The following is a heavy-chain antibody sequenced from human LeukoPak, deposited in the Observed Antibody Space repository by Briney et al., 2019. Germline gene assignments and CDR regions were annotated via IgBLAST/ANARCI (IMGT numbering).Heavy chain of an antibody. CDR2: ITGSGGST. D-gene: IGHD3-9*01. CDR1: GFIFSNYA. V-gene: IGHV3-23*01. J-gene: IGHJ4*02. CDR3: AKWGDYGVLPGYYVSDY. Sequence: GGSLRLSCAASGFIFSNYAMSWVRQAPAKGLEWVSAITGSGGSTYYADSLNGRLTISRDNSKKPLYLKMNSLRAEDTAVYYCAKWGDYGVLPGYYVSDYWGQGTMVTVSS.